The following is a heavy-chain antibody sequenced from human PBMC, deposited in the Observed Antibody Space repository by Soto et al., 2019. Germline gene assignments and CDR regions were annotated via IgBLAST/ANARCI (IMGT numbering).Heavy chain of an antibody. CDR3: AKDLRGITMMNPYDSRFGHYFDY. Sequence: GGSLRLSCAASGFTFSSYAMSWVRQAPGKGLEWVSVISGSGGSTYYADSVKGRFTISRDNSKNTLYLQMNSLRAEDTAVYYCAKDLRGITMMNPYDSRFGHYFDYWGQGTLVTVSS. CDR1: GFTFSSYA. V-gene: IGHV3-23*01. D-gene: IGHD3-22*01. J-gene: IGHJ4*02. CDR2: ISGSGGST.